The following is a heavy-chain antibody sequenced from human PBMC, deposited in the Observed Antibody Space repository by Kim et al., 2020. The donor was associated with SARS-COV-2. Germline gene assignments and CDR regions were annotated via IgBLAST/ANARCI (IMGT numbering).Heavy chain of an antibody. V-gene: IGHV4-59*08. D-gene: IGHD3-10*01. Sequence: NPPPKSRDNISGDTSKHQFPLKLSSVTAADTAVYYCARRSYGSGSYSFDYWGQGTLVTVSS. CDR3: ARRSYGSGSYSFDY. J-gene: IGHJ4*02.